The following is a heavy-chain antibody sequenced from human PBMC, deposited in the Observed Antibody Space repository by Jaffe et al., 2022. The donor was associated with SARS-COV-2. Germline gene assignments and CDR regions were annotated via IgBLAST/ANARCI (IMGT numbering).Heavy chain of an antibody. V-gene: IGHV1-8*01. CDR3: ARGLRYFDWLRTKNYYYYMDV. J-gene: IGHJ6*03. Sequence: QVQLVQSGAEVKKPGASVKVSCKASGYTFTSYDINWVRQATGQGLEWMGWMNPNSGNTGYAQKFQGRVTMTRNTSISTAYMELSSLRSEDTAVYYCARGLRYFDWLRTKNYYYYMDVWGKGTTVTVSS. CDR1: GYTFTSYD. CDR2: MNPNSGNT. D-gene: IGHD3-9*01.